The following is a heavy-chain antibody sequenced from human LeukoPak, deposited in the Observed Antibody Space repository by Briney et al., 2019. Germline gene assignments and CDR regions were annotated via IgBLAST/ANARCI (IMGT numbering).Heavy chain of an antibody. CDR2: MNQVGGEI. Sequence: GGSLRLSCTASGLLFGDYGMTWVRQAPGKGLEWVANMNQVGGEIYYMDSVKGRFTISRDNAKNSLYLQMNSLRAEDTAVYYCARDHRGAFDYWGQGTLVTVSS. CDR3: ARDHRGAFDY. D-gene: IGHD3-16*01. CDR1: GLLFGDYG. V-gene: IGHV3-7*01. J-gene: IGHJ4*02.